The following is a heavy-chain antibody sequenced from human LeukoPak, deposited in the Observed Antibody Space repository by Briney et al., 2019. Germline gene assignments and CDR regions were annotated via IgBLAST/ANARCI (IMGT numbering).Heavy chain of an antibody. J-gene: IGHJ4*02. CDR2: IYYSGST. CDR1: GGSISSGDYY. D-gene: IGHD6-6*01. CDR3: AREGAARNFDY. Sequence: QPSETLSLTCTVSGGSISSGDYYWSWIRQPPGKGLEWIGYIYYSGSTYYNPSLKSRVSISLDTSQNQFSLKLSSVTAADTAVYYCAREGAARNFDYWGQGTLVTVSS. V-gene: IGHV4-30-4*01.